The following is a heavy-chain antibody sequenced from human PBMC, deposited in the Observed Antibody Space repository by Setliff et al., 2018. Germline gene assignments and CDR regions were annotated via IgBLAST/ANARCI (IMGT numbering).Heavy chain of an antibody. CDR3: ARTTSRDGYSS. D-gene: IGHD4-4*01. V-gene: IGHV3-21*01. CDR2: ISSSSSYI. J-gene: IGHJ5*02. CDR1: GFTFSSYS. Sequence: ETLSLSCAASGFTFSSYSMNWVRQAPGKGLEWVSSISSSSSYIYYADSVKGRFTISRDNAKNSLYLQMNSLRAEDTAVYYCARTTSRDGYSSWGQGTLVTVSS.